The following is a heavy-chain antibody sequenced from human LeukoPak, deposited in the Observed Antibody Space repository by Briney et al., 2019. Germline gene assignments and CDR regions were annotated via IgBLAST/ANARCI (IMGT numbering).Heavy chain of an antibody. D-gene: IGHD3-16*01. CDR1: GGSISSSTYY. CDR2: IFYSGST. J-gene: IGHJ4*02. V-gene: IGHV4-39*01. CDR3: ARISEGAVLDN. Sequence: SETLSLTCTVSGGSISSSTYYWGWTRQPPGKGLEWIGSIFYSGSTYYNPSLKSRVTISIDTSKNQFSLKLSSVTAADTAVYYCARISEGAVLDNWGQGALVTVSS.